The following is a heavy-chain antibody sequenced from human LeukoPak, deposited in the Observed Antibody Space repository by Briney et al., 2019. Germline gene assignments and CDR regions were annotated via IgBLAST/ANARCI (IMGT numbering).Heavy chain of an antibody. CDR3: ARVLVRGVITSLGY. V-gene: IGHV1-3*01. Sequence: AASVEVSCKASGYTFTSYAMHWVRQAPGQRLEWMGWINAGNGNTKYSQKFQGRVTITRDTSASTAYMELSSLRSEDTAVYYCARVLVRGVITSLGYWGQGTLVTVSS. CDR1: GYTFTSYA. D-gene: IGHD3-10*01. J-gene: IGHJ4*02. CDR2: INAGNGNT.